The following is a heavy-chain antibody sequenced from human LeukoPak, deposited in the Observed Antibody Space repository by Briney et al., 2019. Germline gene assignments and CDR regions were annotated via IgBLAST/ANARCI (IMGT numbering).Heavy chain of an antibody. CDR3: ARATNIAAAGIDY. J-gene: IGHJ4*02. V-gene: IGHV4-4*02. CDR2: IYHSGST. Sequence: SETLSLTCAVSGGSISSSNWWSWVRQPPGKGLEWIGEIYHSGSTNYNPSLKSRVTISVDTSKNQFSLKLSPVTAVDTAVYYCARATNIAAAGIDYWGQGTLVTVSS. CDR1: GGSISSSNW. D-gene: IGHD6-13*01.